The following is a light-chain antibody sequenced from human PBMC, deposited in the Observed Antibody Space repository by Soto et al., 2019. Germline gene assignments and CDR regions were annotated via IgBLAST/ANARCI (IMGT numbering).Light chain of an antibody. J-gene: IGKJ5*01. CDR1: QSVTSSF. V-gene: IGKV3-20*01. CDR2: GAS. Sequence: IVLTQAPGTLSLTPRERATLYCRASQSVTSSFLAWYQQQRGQAPLLLIYGASRRATGIPDRFSGSGPGTAFTLTISRVEPEDFAVHYCQQYDTSPRVPFGEGTRLEIK. CDR3: QQYDTSPRVP.